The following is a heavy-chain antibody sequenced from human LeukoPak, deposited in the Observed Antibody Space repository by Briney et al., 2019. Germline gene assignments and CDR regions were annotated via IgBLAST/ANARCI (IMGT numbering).Heavy chain of an antibody. CDR3: ARDRDYYDSSGYYLHDAFDI. Sequence: SETLSLTCTVSGGSVSSGSYYWSWIRQPPGKGLEWIGYIYYSGSTNYNPSLKSRVTISVDTSKNQFSLKLSSVTAADTAVYYCARDRDYYDSSGYYLHDAFDIWGKGQWSPSLQ. CDR2: IYYSGST. V-gene: IGHV4-61*01. D-gene: IGHD3-22*01. J-gene: IGHJ3*02. CDR1: GGSVSSGSYY.